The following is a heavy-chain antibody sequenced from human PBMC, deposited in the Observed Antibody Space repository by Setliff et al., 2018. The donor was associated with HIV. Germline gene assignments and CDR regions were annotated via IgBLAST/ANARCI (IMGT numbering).Heavy chain of an antibody. J-gene: IGHJ4*02. CDR2: ISAYNGNT. CDR3: ARGGRYCSSTNCYDFDY. Sequence: SVKVSCKASGYTFTSYGISWVRQAPGQGLEWMGWISAYNGNTNYAQKLQGRVTMTTDTSTSTAYMELRSLRSDDTAVYYCARGGRYCSSTNCYDFDYWGQGTLVTVSS. D-gene: IGHD2-2*01. CDR1: GYTFTSYG. V-gene: IGHV1-18*01.